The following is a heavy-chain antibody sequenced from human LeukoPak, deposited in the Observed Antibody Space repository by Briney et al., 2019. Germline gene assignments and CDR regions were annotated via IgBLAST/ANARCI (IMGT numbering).Heavy chain of an antibody. CDR1: GGSISSGSYY. Sequence: SQTLSLTCTVSGGSISSGSYYWSWIRQPAGKGLEWIGRIYTSGSTNYNPSLKSRVTISVDTSKNQFSLKLSSVTAADTAVYYCVRLKGWFDPWGQGTLVTVSS. CDR3: VRLKGWFDP. V-gene: IGHV4-61*02. J-gene: IGHJ5*02. CDR2: IYTSGST.